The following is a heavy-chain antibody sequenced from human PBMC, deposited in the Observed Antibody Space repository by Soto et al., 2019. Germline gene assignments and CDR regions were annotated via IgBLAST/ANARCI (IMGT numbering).Heavy chain of an antibody. CDR2: IYYSGST. CDR1: GGSISSYY. J-gene: IGHJ4*02. CDR3: ARVFSEDHYDSSGYRYYFDY. Sequence: SETLSLTCTVSGGSISSYYWSWIRQPPGKGLEWIGYIYYSGSTNYNPSLKSRVTISVDTSKNQFSLKLSSVTAADTAVYYCARVFSEDHYDSSGYRYYFDYWGQGTLVTVSS. D-gene: IGHD3-22*01. V-gene: IGHV4-59*01.